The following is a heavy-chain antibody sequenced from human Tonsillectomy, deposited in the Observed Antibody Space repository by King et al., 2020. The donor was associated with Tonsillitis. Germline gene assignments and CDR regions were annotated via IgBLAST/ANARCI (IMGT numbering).Heavy chain of an antibody. Sequence: VQLVESGGGLVKPGGSLRLSCAASGFTFSNAWMSWVRQAPGKGLEWVGRIKSKTDGGTTDYAAPVKGRFTISRDDSKNTLYLQMNSLKTEDTAVYYCTTKRGIRWSYDAFDIWGQGTMVTVSS. CDR1: GFTFSNAW. CDR3: TTKRGIRWSYDAFDI. V-gene: IGHV3-15*01. J-gene: IGHJ3*02. CDR2: IKSKTDGGTT. D-gene: IGHD4-23*01.